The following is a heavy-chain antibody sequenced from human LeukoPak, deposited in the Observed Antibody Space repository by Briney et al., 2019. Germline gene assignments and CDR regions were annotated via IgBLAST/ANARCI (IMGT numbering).Heavy chain of an antibody. CDR1: GFTFSSYA. CDR2: ISGSGGST. Sequence: PGGSLRLSCAASGFTFSSYAMSWVRQAPGKGLEWVSAISGSGGSTYYADSVKGRFTISRDNSKNTLYLQMNSLRAEDTAVYYCARDLKDIVVVVAAGFFDYWGQGTLVTVSS. J-gene: IGHJ4*02. V-gene: IGHV3-23*01. CDR3: ARDLKDIVVVVAAGFFDY. D-gene: IGHD2-15*01.